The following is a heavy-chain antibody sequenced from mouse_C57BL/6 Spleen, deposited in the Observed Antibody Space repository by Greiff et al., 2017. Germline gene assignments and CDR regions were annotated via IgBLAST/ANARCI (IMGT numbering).Heavy chain of an antibody. V-gene: IGHV1-55*01. CDR1: GYTFTSYW. CDR2: IYPGSGST. Sequence: QVQLQQPGAELVKPGASVKMSCKASGYTFTSYWITWVKQRPGQGLEWIGDIYPGSGSTNYNEKFKSKATLTVDTSSSTAYMQLSSLTSEDSAVYYCARSGGYYYGSSYYFDYRGQGTTLTVSS. CDR3: ARSGGYYYGSSYYFDY. J-gene: IGHJ2*01. D-gene: IGHD1-1*01.